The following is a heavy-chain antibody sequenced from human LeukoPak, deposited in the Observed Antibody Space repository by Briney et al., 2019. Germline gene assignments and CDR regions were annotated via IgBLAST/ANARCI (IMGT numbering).Heavy chain of an antibody. Sequence: PSETLSLTCTVSGGSISRYYWSWIRQPPGKELEWIGYIHYSGSTNYNPSLKSRVTMSVDTSKNQFSLKLTSVTAADTAVYYCARERDDSSGYNDYWGQGTLVTVSS. CDR2: IHYSGST. D-gene: IGHD3-22*01. CDR1: GGSISRYY. V-gene: IGHV4-59*12. CDR3: ARERDDSSGYNDY. J-gene: IGHJ4*02.